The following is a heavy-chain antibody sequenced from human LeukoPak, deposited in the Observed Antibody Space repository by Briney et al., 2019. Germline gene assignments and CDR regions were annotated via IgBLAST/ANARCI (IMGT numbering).Heavy chain of an antibody. CDR2: IIPIFGTA. CDR3: ARMSGYCSGGSCYGNNWFDP. V-gene: IGHV1-69*13. J-gene: IGHJ5*02. CDR1: GGTFSSYA. Sequence: ASVKVSCKASGGTFSSYAISWVRQAPGQGLEWMGGIIPIFGTANYAQKFQGRVTITADESTSTDYMELSSLRSEDTAVYYCARMSGYCSGGSCYGNNWFDPWGQGTLVTVSS. D-gene: IGHD2-15*01.